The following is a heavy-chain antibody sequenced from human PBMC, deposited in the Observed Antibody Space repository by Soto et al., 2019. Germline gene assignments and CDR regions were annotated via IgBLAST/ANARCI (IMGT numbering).Heavy chain of an antibody. Sequence: EKQLVESGGALAQPGGSLRLSCVGSGFTFSIYALTWVRQAPGEGLEWVSLITNNGDTTFFGDSVEGRFSISRDNSKNTLYLQLENLRAEDAAVYYCAMSAGYGGAFDVWGQGTMVAVSS. D-gene: IGHD5-12*01. CDR2: ITNNGDTT. J-gene: IGHJ3*01. V-gene: IGHV3-23*04. CDR1: GFTFSIYA. CDR3: AMSAGYGGAFDV.